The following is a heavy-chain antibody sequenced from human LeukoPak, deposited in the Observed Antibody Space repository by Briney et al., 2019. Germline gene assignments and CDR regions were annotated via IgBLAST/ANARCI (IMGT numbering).Heavy chain of an antibody. V-gene: IGHV1-46*01. CDR2: INPSGGST. CDR3: ARGYFGDRSIAARPGSIVGDY. J-gene: IGHJ4*02. D-gene: IGHD6-6*01. CDR1: GYTFTSYY. Sequence: ASVKVSCKASGYTFTSYYMHWVRQAPGQGLEWMGIINPSGGSTSYAQKFQGRVTMTRDMSTSTVYMELSSLRSEDTAVYYCARGYFGDRSIAARPGSIVGDYWGQGTLVTVSS.